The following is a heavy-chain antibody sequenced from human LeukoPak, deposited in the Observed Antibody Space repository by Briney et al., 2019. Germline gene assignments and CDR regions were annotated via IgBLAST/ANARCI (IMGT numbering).Heavy chain of an antibody. Sequence: GGSLRLSCAASGFTFSSYAMHWVRQAPGKGLEWVAVISYDGSNKYYADSVKGRFTISRDNSKNTLYLQMNSLRAEDTAVYYCARFDDYGGNGLDYWGQGTLLTVSS. D-gene: IGHD4-23*01. J-gene: IGHJ4*02. CDR3: ARFDDYGGNGLDY. CDR1: GFTFSSYA. CDR2: ISYDGSNK. V-gene: IGHV3-30-3*01.